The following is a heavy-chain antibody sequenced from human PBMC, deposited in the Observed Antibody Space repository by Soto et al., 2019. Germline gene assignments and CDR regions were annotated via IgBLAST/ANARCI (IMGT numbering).Heavy chain of an antibody. CDR2: ISGSGGST. CDR1: GFTFSSYA. V-gene: IGHV3-23*01. J-gene: IGHJ4*02. CDR3: ATRNYGGKAYYFDY. D-gene: IGHD4-17*01. Sequence: EVQLLESGGGLVQPGGSLRLSCAASGFTFSSYAMSWVRQAPGKGLEWVSAISGSGGSTYYADSVKGRFTISRDNSKNRLYLQMNSLRAEDTAVYYCATRNYGGKAYYFDYWGQGTLVTVSS.